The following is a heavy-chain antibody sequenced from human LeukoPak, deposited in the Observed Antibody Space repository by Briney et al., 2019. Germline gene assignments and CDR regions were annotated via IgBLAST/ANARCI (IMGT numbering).Heavy chain of an antibody. J-gene: IGHJ4*02. CDR3: ARVEGTGIFDY. Sequence: SETLSLTCTVSGYSLSSGYYWGWIRPPPGKGLEWIGSIYHSGSTYYNPSLKSRVTISVDTSKNQFSLKLSSVTAADTAVYYCARVEGTGIFDYWGQGTLVTVSS. V-gene: IGHV4-38-2*02. CDR2: IYHSGST. CDR1: GYSLSSGYY. D-gene: IGHD3-10*01.